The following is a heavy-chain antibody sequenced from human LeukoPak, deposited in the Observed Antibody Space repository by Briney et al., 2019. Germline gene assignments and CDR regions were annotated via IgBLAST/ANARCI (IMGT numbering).Heavy chain of an antibody. J-gene: IGHJ4*02. CDR2: FDPEDGET. D-gene: IGHD6-6*01. Sequence: ASVKVSCKVSGYTLTELSMHWVRQAPGKGLEWMGGFDPEDGETIYAQKFQGRVTMTRDTSISTAYMELSRLRSDDTAVYYCARDPDPRSSSFFFDYWGQGTLVTVSS. CDR3: ARDPDPRSSSFFFDY. CDR1: GYTLTELS. V-gene: IGHV1-24*01.